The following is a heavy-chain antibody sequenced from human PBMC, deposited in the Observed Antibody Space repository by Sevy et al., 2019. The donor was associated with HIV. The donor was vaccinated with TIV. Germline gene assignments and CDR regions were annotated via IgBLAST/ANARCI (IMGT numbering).Heavy chain of an antibody. CDR3: ARALWPGDY. V-gene: IGHV3-7*01. Sequence: GGSLRLSCAASGFTFSDYYMGWVRQAPGKGLEWVANVNQDGSQKHYVGSVKGRFSVSRDNAKNSVYLQMNRLRVDDTGIYYCARALWPGDYWGQGTLVTVSS. CDR1: GFTFSDYY. J-gene: IGHJ4*02. CDR2: VNQDGSQK. D-gene: IGHD2-21*01.